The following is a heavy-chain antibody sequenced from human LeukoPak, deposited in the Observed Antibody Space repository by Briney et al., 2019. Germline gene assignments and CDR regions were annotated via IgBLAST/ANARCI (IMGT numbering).Heavy chain of an antibody. J-gene: IGHJ6*04. CDR1: GFTFSSYV. CDR3: AELGITVIGGV. Sequence: GGSLRLSCAASGFTFSSYVMNWVRQAPGKGLEWVSYISSSGSTIYYADSVKGRFTISRDNAKNSLYLQMNSLRAEDTAVYYCAELGITVIGGVWGKGTTVTISS. D-gene: IGHD3-10*02. V-gene: IGHV3-48*03. CDR2: ISSSGSTI.